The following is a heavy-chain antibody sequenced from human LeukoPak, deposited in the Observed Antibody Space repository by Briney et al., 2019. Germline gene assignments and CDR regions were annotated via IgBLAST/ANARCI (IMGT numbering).Heavy chain of an antibody. J-gene: IGHJ6*03. V-gene: IGHV4-4*07. CDR2: IYSSGST. CDR1: GRPITSHY. D-gene: IGHD3-22*01. Sequence: PSDPLSLTCTVSGRPITSHYWSWLRYPAGKGLEWLGRIYSSGSTNYNPSLKSRVTMSVDASMTQFSLKLTSVTAADTAVYYCARHDSNGYYGYYYYMDVWGKGTTVTVSS. CDR3: ARHDSNGYYGYYYYMDV.